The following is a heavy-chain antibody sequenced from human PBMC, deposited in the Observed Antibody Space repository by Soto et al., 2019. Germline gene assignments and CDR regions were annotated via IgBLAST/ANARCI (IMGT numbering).Heavy chain of an antibody. CDR3: MKDRWICPDASRSGDY. V-gene: IGHV3-23*01. D-gene: IGHD2-2*01. Sequence: EVQLLESGGGLVQPGGSLRRSCAASGFTFRTYAMSWVRQAPGKGLEWLSGISGSGDTTYYADSVKNRFTISRDNSENTLYLQMNSLRAEDTAVYYCMKDRWICPDASRSGDYWGQGTLVTVSS. CDR1: GFTFRTYA. J-gene: IGHJ4*02. CDR2: ISGSGDTT.